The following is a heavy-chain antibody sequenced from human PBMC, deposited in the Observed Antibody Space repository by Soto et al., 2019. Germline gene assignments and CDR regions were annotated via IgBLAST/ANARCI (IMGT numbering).Heavy chain of an antibody. CDR1: GYTFTSYG. V-gene: IGHV1-18*01. D-gene: IGHD2-2*03. Sequence: ASVKVSCKASGYTFTSYGISWVRQAPGQGLEWMGWISAYNGNTNYAQKLQGRVTMTTDTSTSTAYMELRSLRSDDTAVYYCARVLGIVLVPALYNWFDPSGQGTLVTVSS. CDR2: ISAYNGNT. CDR3: ARVLGIVLVPALYNWFDP. J-gene: IGHJ5*02.